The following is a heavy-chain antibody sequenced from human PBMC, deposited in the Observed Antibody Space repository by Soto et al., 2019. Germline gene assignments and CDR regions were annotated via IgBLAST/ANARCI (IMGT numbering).Heavy chain of an antibody. V-gene: IGHV1-8*01. CDR1: GYTFTSYD. CDR2: MNPNSGNT. CDR3: ARGLPPYYDFWSGYYGWFDP. Sequence: GASVKVSCKASGYTFTSYDINWVRQATGQGLEWMGWMNPNSGNTGYAQKFQGRVTMTRNTSISTAYMELSSLRSEDTAVYYCARGLPPYYDFWSGYYGWFDPWGQGTLVTVSS. J-gene: IGHJ5*02. D-gene: IGHD3-3*01.